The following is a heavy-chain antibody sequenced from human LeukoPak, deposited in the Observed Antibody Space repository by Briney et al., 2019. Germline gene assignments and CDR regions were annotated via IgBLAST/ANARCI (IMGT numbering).Heavy chain of an antibody. V-gene: IGHV5-51*01. D-gene: IGHD2-2*01. J-gene: IGHJ4*02. CDR3: ARWYCSSTSCYGDY. CDR1: GYSFTSYW. CDR2: IYPGDSDT. Sequence: GESLKISCQGSGYSFTSYWIGWVRQLPGKGLEWMGIIYPGDSDTRYSPSFQGQVTISADKSISTAYLQWSSLKASDTAMYYCARWYCSSTSCYGDYWGQGTLVTVSS.